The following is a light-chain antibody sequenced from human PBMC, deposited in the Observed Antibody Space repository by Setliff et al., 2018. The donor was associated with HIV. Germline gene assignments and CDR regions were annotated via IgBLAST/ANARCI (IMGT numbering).Light chain of an antibody. CDR1: SSDVGAYNY. CDR3: HSKRSSSTPYV. V-gene: IGLV2-8*01. Sequence: HSALTQPPSASGSPGQSVTISCTGTSSDVGAYNYVSWYQQHPGKAPKLMIYEVNKRPSGVPDRFSGSKSGNTASLTVSGLQAEDEADYYCHSKRSSSTPYVFGTGTKVTVL. J-gene: IGLJ1*01. CDR2: EVN.